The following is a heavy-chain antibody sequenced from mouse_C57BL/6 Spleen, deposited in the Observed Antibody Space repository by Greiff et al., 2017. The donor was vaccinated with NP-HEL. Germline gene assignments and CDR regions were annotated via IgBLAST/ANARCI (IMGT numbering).Heavy chain of an antibody. CDR1: GFNIKNTY. J-gene: IGHJ3*01. CDR3: DLSTMITVEFAY. Sequence: EVQLQQSVAELVRPGASVKLSCTASGFNIKNTYMHWVKQRPEQGLEWIGRIDPANGNTKYAPKFQGKATITADTSSNTSYLQLSSLTSEDTAIYYCDLSTMITVEFAYWGQGTLVTVSA. CDR2: IDPANGNT. V-gene: IGHV14-3*01. D-gene: IGHD2-4*01.